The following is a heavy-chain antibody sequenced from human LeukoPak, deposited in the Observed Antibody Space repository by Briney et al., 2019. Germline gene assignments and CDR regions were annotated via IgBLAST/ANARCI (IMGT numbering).Heavy chain of an antibody. CDR2: INPNSGGT. D-gene: IGHD2-8*01. Sequence: GASLKVSCKASGYTFTGPYIHWMRQAPGQGLEWMAWINPNSGGTKYAQKFQGRVTVTRDTSTSTAYMELSGLRADGTATYYCARVEYCTKGVCIKFDLWGQGTLVAVSS. CDR1: GYTFTGPY. V-gene: IGHV1-2*02. J-gene: IGHJ4*02. CDR3: ARVEYCTKGVCIKFDL.